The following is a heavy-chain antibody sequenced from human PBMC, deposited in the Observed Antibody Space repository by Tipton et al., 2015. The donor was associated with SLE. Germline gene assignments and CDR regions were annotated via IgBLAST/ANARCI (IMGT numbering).Heavy chain of an antibody. J-gene: IGHJ5*02. CDR2: INHGGST. CDR3: ARGGTGDGRNPFDP. CDR1: GGSFGGYY. D-gene: IGHD4-23*01. Sequence: ILSLTCSIYGGSFGGYYWSWIRQPPGKGLEWIGEINHGGSTNYNPSLKSRVTISVDTSKNQFSLNLRSVTAADTAVYYCARGGTGDGRNPFDPWGQGTLVTVSS. V-gene: IGHV4-34*01.